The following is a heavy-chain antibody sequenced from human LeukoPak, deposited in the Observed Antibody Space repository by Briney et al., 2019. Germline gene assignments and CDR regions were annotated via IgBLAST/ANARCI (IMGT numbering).Heavy chain of an antibody. J-gene: IGHJ3*02. CDR1: GGSFSGYY. CDR3: ARGGPPSRVKWLLDAFDI. Sequence: PSETLSLTCAVYGGSFSGYYWIWIRQPPGKGLEWIGEINHSGSTNYNPSLKSRVTISVDTFKNQFSLKLSSVTAADTAVYYCARGGPPSRVKWLLDAFDIWGQGTMVTVSS. CDR2: INHSGST. V-gene: IGHV4-34*01. D-gene: IGHD3-22*01.